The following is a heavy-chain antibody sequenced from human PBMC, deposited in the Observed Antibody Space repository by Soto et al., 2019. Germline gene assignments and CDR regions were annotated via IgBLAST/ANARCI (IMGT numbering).Heavy chain of an antibody. V-gene: IGHV4-59*01. D-gene: IGHD3-3*01. Sequence: SETLSLTCTVSGDSISSSYWNWIRQAPGKGLEWIGYTDDTGSTNYNPSLKSRVTISVDMSKNQYSLKLSSVTAADTAVYYCARGVLEWLLRDSYYYYIDVWGKGTTVTVSS. CDR3: ARGVLEWLLRDSYYYYIDV. J-gene: IGHJ6*03. CDR2: TDDTGST. CDR1: GDSISSSY.